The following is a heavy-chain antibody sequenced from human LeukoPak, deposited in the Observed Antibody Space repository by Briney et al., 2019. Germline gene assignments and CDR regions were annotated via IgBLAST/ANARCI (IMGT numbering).Heavy chain of an antibody. D-gene: IGHD2-2*01. CDR2: IYYSGST. CDR3: ARTVVVPAATFDP. Sequence: SETLSLTCTVSGGSISSYYWSWLRQPPGKGLEWIGYIYYSGSTNYNPSLKSRVTISVDTSKNQFSLKLRSVTGADPAVYYCARTVVVPAATFDPWGQGTLVTVSS. CDR1: GGSISSYY. V-gene: IGHV4-59*01. J-gene: IGHJ5*02.